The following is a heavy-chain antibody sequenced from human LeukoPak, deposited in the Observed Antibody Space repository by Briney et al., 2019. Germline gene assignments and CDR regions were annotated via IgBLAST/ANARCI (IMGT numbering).Heavy chain of an antibody. J-gene: IGHJ4*02. Sequence: GGSLRLSCAASGFTFSNYAMHWVRQAPGKGLEWVAVISNDGNNKYYADSVEGRFTISRDNSKNTLYLQMNSLRSEDMALFYCARDFTIGSYGSFDYWGQGTLVTVSS. CDR2: ISNDGNNK. CDR3: ARDFTIGSYGSFDY. V-gene: IGHV3-30-3*01. D-gene: IGHD1-26*01. CDR1: GFTFSNYA.